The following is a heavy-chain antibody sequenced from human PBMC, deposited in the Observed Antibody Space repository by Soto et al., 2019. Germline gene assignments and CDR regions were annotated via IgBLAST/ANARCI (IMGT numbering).Heavy chain of an antibody. CDR2: ISWNSGSI. V-gene: IGHV3-9*01. Sequence: GGSLRLSCAASGFTFDDYAMHWVRQAPGKGLEWVSGISWNSGSIGYADSVKGRFTISRDNAKNSLYLQMNSLRAEDTALYYCAKDMPGANDYGDYGPGDRYYYMDVWGKGTTVTVSS. CDR1: GFTFDDYA. D-gene: IGHD4-17*01. CDR3: AKDMPGANDYGDYGPGDRYYYMDV. J-gene: IGHJ6*03.